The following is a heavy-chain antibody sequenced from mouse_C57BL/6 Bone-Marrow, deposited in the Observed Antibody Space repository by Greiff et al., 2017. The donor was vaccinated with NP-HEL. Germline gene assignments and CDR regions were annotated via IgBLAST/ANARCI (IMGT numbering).Heavy chain of an antibody. V-gene: IGHV5-6*01. CDR1: GFTFSSYG. J-gene: IGHJ4*01. D-gene: IGHD1-1*01. CDR2: ISSGGSYT. Sequence: EVQGVESGGDLVKPGGSLKLSCAASGFTFSSYGMSWVRQTPDKRLEWVATISSGGSYTYYPDSVKGRFTISRDNAKNTLYLQMSSLKSEDTAMYYCARNYYYCSTFYAMDYWGQGTSVTVSS. CDR3: ARNYYYCSTFYAMDY.